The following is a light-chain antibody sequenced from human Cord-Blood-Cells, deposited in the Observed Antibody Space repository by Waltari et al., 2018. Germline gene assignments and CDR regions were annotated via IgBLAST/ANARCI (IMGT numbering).Light chain of an antibody. J-gene: IGKJ4*01. CDR2: DAS. Sequence: EIVYTQSPAPLSLSPGERATLSCRASQSVSSYLAWYQQKPGQAPRLLIYDASNRATGIPARFSGSGSGTDFTLTISSLEPEDFAVYYCQQRSNWHPLTFGGGTKVEIK. V-gene: IGKV3-11*01. CDR3: QQRSNWHPLT. CDR1: QSVSSY.